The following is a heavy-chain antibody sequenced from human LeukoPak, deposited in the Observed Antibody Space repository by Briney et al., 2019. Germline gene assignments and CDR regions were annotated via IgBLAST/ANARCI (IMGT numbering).Heavy chain of an antibody. D-gene: IGHD6-6*01. CDR3: ARGVAARLSPRVGTGEGFDY. V-gene: IGHV1-69*05. J-gene: IGHJ4*02. CDR1: GGTFSSYA. Sequence: ASVKVSCKASGGTFSSYAISWVRQAPGQGLEWMGGIIPIFGTANYAQKFQGRVTITTDESTSTAYMELSSLRSEDTAVYYCARGVAARLSPRVGTGEGFDYWGQGTLVTVSS. CDR2: IIPIFGTA.